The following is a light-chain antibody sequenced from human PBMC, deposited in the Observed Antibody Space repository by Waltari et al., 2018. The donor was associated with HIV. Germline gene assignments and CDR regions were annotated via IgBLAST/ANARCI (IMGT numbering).Light chain of an antibody. J-gene: IGLJ2*01. V-gene: IGLV1-44*01. CDR3: AAWDDSLNGPVV. CDR1: SSNTGSNH. CDR2: SNN. Sequence: QSVLTQPPSASGTPGQRVTISCSGSSSNTGSNHVNWYQQLPGTAPKLLIYSNNQRPSGVPDRFSGSKSGTSASLAISGLQSEDEADYYCAAWDDSLNGPVVFGGGTKLTVL.